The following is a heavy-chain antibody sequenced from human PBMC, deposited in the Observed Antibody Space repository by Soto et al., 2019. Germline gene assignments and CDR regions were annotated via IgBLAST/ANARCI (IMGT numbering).Heavy chain of an antibody. J-gene: IGHJ4*02. D-gene: IGHD3-10*01. Sequence: AGSLRLSCAASGFTFSSYAMSWVRQAPGKGLEWVSAISGSGGSTYYADSVKGRFTISRDNSKNTLYLQMNSLRAEDTAVYYSAIMVRGVINNLDYWGQGTLVTVSS. CDR2: ISGSGGST. CDR1: GFTFSSYA. V-gene: IGHV3-23*01. CDR3: AIMVRGVINNLDY.